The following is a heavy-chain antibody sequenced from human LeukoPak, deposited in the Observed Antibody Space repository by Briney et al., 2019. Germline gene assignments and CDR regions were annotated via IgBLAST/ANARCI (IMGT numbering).Heavy chain of an antibody. D-gene: IGHD6-13*01. CDR2: INHSGST. Sequence: SETLSLTCTVSGGSISSSSYYWGWIRQPPGNGLEWIGEINHSGSTNYNPSLKSRVTISVDTSKNQFSLKLSSVTAADTAVYYCARRPSRYSSSRFFDYWGQGTLVTVSS. J-gene: IGHJ4*02. CDR1: GGSISSSSYY. CDR3: ARRPSRYSSSRFFDY. V-gene: IGHV4-39*07.